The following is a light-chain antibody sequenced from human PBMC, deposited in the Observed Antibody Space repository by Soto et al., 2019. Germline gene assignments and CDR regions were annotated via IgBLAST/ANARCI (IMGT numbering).Light chain of an antibody. V-gene: IGKV3-20*01. CDR1: QSVSSSY. CDR3: HKYSSSPYT. Sequence: EIVLTQSPGTLSLSPGERATLSCRASQSVSSSYLAWYQQKPGQAPRLLIYGASSRATGIPDRFSGSGSGTAFTLTISRLEPEDFAVYYCHKYSSSPYTFGQGTKREIK. CDR2: GAS. J-gene: IGKJ2*01.